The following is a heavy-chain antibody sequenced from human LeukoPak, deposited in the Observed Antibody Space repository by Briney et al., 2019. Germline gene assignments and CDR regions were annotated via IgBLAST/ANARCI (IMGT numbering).Heavy chain of an antibody. CDR3: ARQGCSSTSRYFFDY. Sequence: ASVTVSCKASGYTFTGYYMHWVRQAPGQGLEWMGWINPNSGGTNYAQKFQGWVTMTRDTSISTAYMELSRLRSDDTAVYYCARQGCSSTSRYFFDYWGQGTLVTVSS. D-gene: IGHD2-2*01. J-gene: IGHJ4*02. V-gene: IGHV1-2*04. CDR2: INPNSGGT. CDR1: GYTFTGYY.